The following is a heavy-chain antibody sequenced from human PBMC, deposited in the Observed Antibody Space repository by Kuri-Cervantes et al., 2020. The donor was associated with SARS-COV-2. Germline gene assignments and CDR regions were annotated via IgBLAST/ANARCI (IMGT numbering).Heavy chain of an antibody. D-gene: IGHD3-22*01. CDR3: ARAGGISSGYYYRLDY. J-gene: IGHJ4*02. CDR2: INPNSGGT. V-gene: IGHV1-2*06. CDR1: GYTFTGYY. Sequence: ASVKVSCKAPGYTFTGYYMHWVRQAPGQGLEWMGRINPNSGGTNYAQKFQGRVTMTRATSISTAYMELSRLRSDDTAVYYCARAGGISSGYYYRLDYWGQGTLVTVSS.